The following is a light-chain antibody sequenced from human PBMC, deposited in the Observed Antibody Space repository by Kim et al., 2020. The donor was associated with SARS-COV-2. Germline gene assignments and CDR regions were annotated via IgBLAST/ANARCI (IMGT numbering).Light chain of an antibody. CDR2: GKN. J-gene: IGLJ2*01. Sequence: VALGQTVRTTCQGHSLRSYYANRYQQKAGQAPKLVIYGKNNRPSGIPDRFSGSSSGNTASLTITGTQAGDEADYYCNSRDTNDNVVLGGGTQLTVL. CDR3: NSRDTNDNVV. V-gene: IGLV3-19*01. CDR1: SLRSYY.